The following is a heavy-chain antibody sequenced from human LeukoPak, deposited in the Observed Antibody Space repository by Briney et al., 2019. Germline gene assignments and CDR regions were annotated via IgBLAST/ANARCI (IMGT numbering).Heavy chain of an antibody. CDR1: GFTFSSYA. D-gene: IGHD3-10*01. J-gene: IGHJ4*02. CDR3: ARVGYYSSGPFSYFDY. CDR2: ISGSGGST. Sequence: PGGSLRLSCAASGFTFSSYALSWVRQAPGKGLEWVSAISGSGGSTYYADSVKGRFTISRDSSENTLYLEMNSLRVEDTAVYYCARVGYYSSGPFSYFDYWGQGTLDTVSS. V-gene: IGHV3-23*01.